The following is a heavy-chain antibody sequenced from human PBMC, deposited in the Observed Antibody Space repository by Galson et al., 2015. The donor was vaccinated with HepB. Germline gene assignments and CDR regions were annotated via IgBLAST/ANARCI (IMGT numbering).Heavy chain of an antibody. CDR1: GFTFSSYG. J-gene: IGHJ4*02. Sequence: SLRLSCAASGFTFSSYGMHWVRQAPGKGLEWVAVISYDGSNKYYADSVKGRFTISRDNSKNTLYLQMNSLRAEDTAVYYCAKNRLKSGWYEYYFDYWGQGTLVTVSS. CDR3: AKNRLKSGWYEYYFDY. V-gene: IGHV3-30*18. D-gene: IGHD6-19*01. CDR2: ISYDGSNK.